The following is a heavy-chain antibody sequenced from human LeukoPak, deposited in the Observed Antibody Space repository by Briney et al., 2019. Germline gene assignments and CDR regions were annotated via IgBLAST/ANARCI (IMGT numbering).Heavy chain of an antibody. D-gene: IGHD1-1*01. CDR1: GFSVSSNY. CDR3: ARDPSLRTTLDY. J-gene: IGHJ4*02. CDR2: ISGGGGST. V-gene: IGHV3-23*01. Sequence: GGSLRLSCEASGFSVSSNYMSWVRQAPGRGLEWVSAISGGGGSTYYADSVRGRFTVSRDNSRNTLSLQMNSLRAEDTAVYYCARDPSLRTTLDYWGQGTLVTVSS.